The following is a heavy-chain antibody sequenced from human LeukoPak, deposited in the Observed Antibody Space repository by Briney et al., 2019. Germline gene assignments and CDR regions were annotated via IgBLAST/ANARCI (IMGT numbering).Heavy chain of an antibody. CDR1: GFTFSSHD. CDR3: AKEGPNNWFDP. J-gene: IGHJ5*02. CDR2: ISSGGYTT. Sequence: GGSLRLSCTDSGFTFSSHDMNWVRQAPGKGLEWLSYISSGGYTTRYADSVKGRFTISRDNSKNTLYLQMNSLRAEDTAVYYCAKEGPNNWFDPWGQGTLVTVSS. V-gene: IGHV3-23*01.